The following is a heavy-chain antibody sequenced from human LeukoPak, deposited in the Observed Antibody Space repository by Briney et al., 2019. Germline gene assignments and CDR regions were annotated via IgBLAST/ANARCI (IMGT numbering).Heavy chain of an antibody. J-gene: IGHJ4*02. CDR2: IYYSRST. CDR3: ARDGYNSGYFDY. CDR1: GASISSGGYY. D-gene: IGHD5-24*01. V-gene: IGHV4-30-4*01. Sequence: SQTLSLTCTVSGASISSGGYYWNWIRQPPGKGLEWIGYIYYSRSTSYSPSLKSRLTVSVDTSKNQFSLKLSSVTAADTAVYYCARDGYNSGYFDYWGQGTLVTVSS.